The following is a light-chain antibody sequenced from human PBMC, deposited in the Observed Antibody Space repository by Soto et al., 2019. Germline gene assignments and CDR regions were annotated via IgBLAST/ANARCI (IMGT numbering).Light chain of an antibody. V-gene: IGKV3-20*01. CDR1: QSVTSNC. J-gene: IGKJ1*01. CDR3: QQYGSSPQT. Sequence: EIVLTQSPGTLPLSPGEGATLSCRASQSVTSNCLAWYQQKPGQAPRLLIYSASSRATGIPDRFSGSGSGTDFTLTVSRLEPEDFAVYYCQQYGSSPQTFGQGTKVEIK. CDR2: SAS.